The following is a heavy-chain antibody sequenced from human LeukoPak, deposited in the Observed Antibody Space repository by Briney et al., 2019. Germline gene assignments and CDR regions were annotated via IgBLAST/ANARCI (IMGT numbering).Heavy chain of an antibody. V-gene: IGHV4-59*08. CDR2: TYYSGST. CDR3: ARPYYYDSRIDP. D-gene: IGHD3-22*01. CDR1: GGSISSYY. Sequence: SETLSLTCTVSGGSISSYYWSWIRQPPGKGLEWIGYTYYSGSTYYNPSLKNRVSISVDTSKNQFSLNLSSVTAADTAVYYCARPYYYDSRIDPWGQGTLVTVSS. J-gene: IGHJ5*02.